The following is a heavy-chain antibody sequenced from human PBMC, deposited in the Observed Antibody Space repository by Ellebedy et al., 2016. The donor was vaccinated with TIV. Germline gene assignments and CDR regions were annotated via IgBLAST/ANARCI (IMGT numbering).Heavy chain of an antibody. CDR1: GYTVTKYY. J-gene: IGHJ4*02. V-gene: IGHV1-46*01. CDR2: IDPSGGST. D-gene: IGHD6-13*01. Sequence: ASVKVSCKAFGYTVTKYYVHWVRQAPGQGLEWVGIIDPSGGSTTYAQKFQGRVTMTRDTSTSTVYMELSSLRSEDTAVYYCTCLQLGIADYFDYWGQGALVTVSS. CDR3: TCLQLGIADYFDY.